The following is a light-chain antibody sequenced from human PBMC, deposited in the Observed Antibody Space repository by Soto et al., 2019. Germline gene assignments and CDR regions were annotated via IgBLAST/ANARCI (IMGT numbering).Light chain of an antibody. V-gene: IGKV3-20*01. CDR1: QSVDSSY. Sequence: ESVLTQSPGTPSLSPGERATLSCRASQSVDSSYLAWYQQKPGQSPRLLIYGAASRATGIPDRFSGSGSGADFTLTITRLEPEDLAVYYCQQYGSSPYTFGQGTKLEIK. CDR3: QQYGSSPYT. CDR2: GAA. J-gene: IGKJ2*01.